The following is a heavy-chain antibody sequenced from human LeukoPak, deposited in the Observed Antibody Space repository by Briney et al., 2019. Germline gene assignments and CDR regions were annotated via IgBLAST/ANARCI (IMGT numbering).Heavy chain of an antibody. Sequence: PGESLKISCKGSGYIFTSYWIGWVRQMPGKGLEWMGIIYPGDSDTRYSPSFQGQVTISADKSISTAYLQWSSLKASDTAMYYCARPQGSSGSPTPDAFDIWGQGTMVTVSS. CDR1: GYIFTSYW. J-gene: IGHJ3*02. D-gene: IGHD2-15*01. V-gene: IGHV5-51*01. CDR3: ARPQGSSGSPTPDAFDI. CDR2: IYPGDSDT.